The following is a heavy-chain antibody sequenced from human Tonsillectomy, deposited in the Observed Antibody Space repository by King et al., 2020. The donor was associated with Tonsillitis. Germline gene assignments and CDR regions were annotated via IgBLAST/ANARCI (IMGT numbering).Heavy chain of an antibody. CDR3: TSVIDY. CDR2: IPYDGSNK. V-gene: IGHV3-30*04. J-gene: IGHJ4*02. Sequence: VQLVESGGDVVQPGRSLRLSCAASEFTFSSFAMHWVRQAPGKGLEWVAGIPYDGSNKYYADPVKGRFTISRDNSKNTLYLQMNSLRAEDTAVYYCTSVIDYWGQGTLVTVSS. CDR1: EFTFSSFA.